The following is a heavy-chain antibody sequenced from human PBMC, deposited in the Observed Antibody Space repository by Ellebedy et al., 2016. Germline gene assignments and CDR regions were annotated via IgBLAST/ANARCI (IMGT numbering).Heavy chain of an antibody. CDR1: GCTFSSYA. D-gene: IGHD4-17*01. CDR3: ARGTTVTPTDFDY. Sequence: SVKVSXXASGCTFSSYAISWVRQAPGQGLEWMGGIIPIFGTANYAQKFQGRVTITADKSTSTAYMELSSLRSEDTAVYYCARGTTVTPTDFDYWGQGTLVTVSS. V-gene: IGHV1-69*06. J-gene: IGHJ4*02. CDR2: IIPIFGTA.